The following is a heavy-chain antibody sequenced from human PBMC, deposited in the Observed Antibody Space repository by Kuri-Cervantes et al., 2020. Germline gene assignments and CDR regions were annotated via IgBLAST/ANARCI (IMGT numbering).Heavy chain of an antibody. D-gene: IGHD6-19*01. CDR1: GFTVSSNY. J-gene: IGHJ4*02. V-gene: IGHV3-53*01. Sequence: ETLSLSCAASGFTVSSNYMSWVRQAPGKGLEWVSVIYSGGSTYYADSVKGRFTISRDNSKNTLYLQMNSLRAEDTAVYYCARVIAVAGPHLYYWGQGTLVTVSS. CDR2: IYSGGST. CDR3: ARVIAVAGPHLYY.